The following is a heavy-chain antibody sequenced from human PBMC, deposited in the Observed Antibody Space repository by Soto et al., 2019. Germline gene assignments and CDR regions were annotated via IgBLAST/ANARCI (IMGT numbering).Heavy chain of an antibody. Sequence: SQTLSLTCVISGNSVSSNSAAWIWIRQSPSRGLEWLGRTYYRSKWYNDYAVSVKSRITINPDTSKNQFSLHLDSVIPEDTAVYYCEGVASFRGTDVRGQATQVTVS. V-gene: IGHV6-1*01. CDR1: GNSVSSNSAA. D-gene: IGHD2-21*01. CDR3: EGVASFRGTDV. J-gene: IGHJ6*02. CDR2: TYYRSKWYN.